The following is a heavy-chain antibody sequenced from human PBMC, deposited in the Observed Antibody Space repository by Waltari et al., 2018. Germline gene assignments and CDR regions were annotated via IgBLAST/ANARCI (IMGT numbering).Heavy chain of an antibody. J-gene: IGHJ4*02. D-gene: IGHD3-10*01. V-gene: IGHV3-23*01. Sequence: EVQLLESGGGLVQPGGSLRLSCAASGFTFSSYAMSWVRQAPGKGLEWVSAISGRGGSTYYADSVKGRLTISRDNSKNTLYLQMNSLRAEDTAVYYCATTSGKLLWFGELSNHGFDYWGQGTLVTVSS. CDR3: ATTSGKLLWFGELSNHGFDY. CDR1: GFTFSSYA. CDR2: ISGRGGST.